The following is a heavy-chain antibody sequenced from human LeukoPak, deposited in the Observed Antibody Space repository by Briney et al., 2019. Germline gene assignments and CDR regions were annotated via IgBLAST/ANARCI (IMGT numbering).Heavy chain of an antibody. J-gene: IGHJ4*02. CDR1: GYTFTGYG. D-gene: IGHD3-22*01. V-gene: IGHV1-18*01. CDR2: ISAYNGNT. CDR3: ARDLSYDSSGTYFDY. Sequence: ASVKVSCKASGYTFTGYGISWVRKAPGQGLEWMGWISAYNGNTNYAQKLQGRVTMTTDTSTSTAYMELRSLRSDGTAVYYCARDLSYDSSGTYFDYWGQGTLVTVSS.